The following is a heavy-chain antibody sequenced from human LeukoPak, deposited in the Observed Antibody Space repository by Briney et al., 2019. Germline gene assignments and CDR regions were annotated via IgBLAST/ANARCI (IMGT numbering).Heavy chain of an antibody. V-gene: IGHV1-2*06. J-gene: IGHJ4*02. CDR3: AKGVDVDTAINY. CDR1: GYTFTGYY. D-gene: IGHD5-18*01. CDR2: INCNGGGT. Sequence: ASVTVSCKASGYTFTGYYIHWVRQAPGQGLEWMGRINCNGGGTSYAQKFQGRVTMTRDTSISTAYMELDRLTSDDTAVYYCAKGVDVDTAINYWGQGTLVTVSS.